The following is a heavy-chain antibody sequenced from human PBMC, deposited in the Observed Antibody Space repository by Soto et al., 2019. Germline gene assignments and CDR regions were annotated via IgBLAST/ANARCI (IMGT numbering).Heavy chain of an antibody. V-gene: IGHV3-33*01. D-gene: IGHD3-10*01. CDR2: IWYDGSNK. J-gene: IGHJ5*02. CDR3: ALLWFGELPNNCFDP. Sequence: GGSLRLSCAASGFTFSSYGMHWVRQAPGKGLEWVAVIWYDGSNKYYADSVKGRFTISRDNSKNTLYLQMNSLRAEDTAVYYCALLWFGELPNNCFDPWGQGTLVTVSS. CDR1: GFTFSSYG.